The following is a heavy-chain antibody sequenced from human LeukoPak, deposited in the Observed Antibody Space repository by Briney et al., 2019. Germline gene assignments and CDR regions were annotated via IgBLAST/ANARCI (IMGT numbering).Heavy chain of an antibody. J-gene: IGHJ5*02. Sequence: SSETLSLTCTVSSDSISSSSYYWGWIRQPPGKGLEWIGSIYYSGSAYYNPSLKSRVTISVGTSKNQFSLKLSSVTAADTAVYYCARHRRVRGYCSGGSCYNWFDPWGQGTLVTVSS. CDR3: ARHRRVRGYCSGGSCYNWFDP. D-gene: IGHD2-15*01. CDR2: IYYSGSA. V-gene: IGHV4-39*01. CDR1: SDSISSSSYY.